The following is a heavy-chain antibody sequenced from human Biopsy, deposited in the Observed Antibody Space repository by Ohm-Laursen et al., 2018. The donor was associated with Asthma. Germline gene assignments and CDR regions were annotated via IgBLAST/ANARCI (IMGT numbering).Heavy chain of an antibody. CDR1: SGSGGHMRSGNYY. CDR2: IYYSGTT. V-gene: IGHV4-39*01. D-gene: IGHD6-13*01. CDR3: VRGSSSWHHGPFHYYYGLDA. J-gene: IGHJ6*02. Sequence: SETLSLTWSLSSGSGGHMRSGNYYWGWIRQPPGKGLEWIGSIYYSGTTYYNPSLESRVTVSADTSKNQFSLKLTSVTAADTAVYYCVRGSSSWHHGPFHYYYGLDAWGQGTTATVSS.